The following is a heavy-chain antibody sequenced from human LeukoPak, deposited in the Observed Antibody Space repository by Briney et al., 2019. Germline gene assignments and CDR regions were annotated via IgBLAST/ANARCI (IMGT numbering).Heavy chain of an antibody. CDR2: INPNSGGT. V-gene: IGHV1-2*02. J-gene: IGHJ4*02. D-gene: IGHD3-22*01. Sequence: ASVKVFCKASGYTFTGYYMHWVRQAPGQGLEWMGWINPNSGGTNYAQKFQGRVTMTRDTSISTAYMELSRLRSDDTAVYYCARVRTYYYDSSGYYFELRPTEYFDYWGQGTLVTVSS. CDR3: ARVRTYYYDSSGYYFELRPTEYFDY. CDR1: GYTFTGYY.